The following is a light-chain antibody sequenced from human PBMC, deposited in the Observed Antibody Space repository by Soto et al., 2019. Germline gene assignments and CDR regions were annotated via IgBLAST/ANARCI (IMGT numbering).Light chain of an antibody. CDR2: DVS. CDR3: SSYISSSTYV. V-gene: IGLV2-14*01. J-gene: IGLJ1*01. Sequence: QSALTQPASVSGSPGQSITISCTGTSSDVGGYNSVSWYQQHPGKAPKLMIYDVSNRPSGVSNRFSGSKSGNTASLTISGLQAEDEADYYCSSYISSSTYVFGPGTKLTVL. CDR1: SSDVGGYNS.